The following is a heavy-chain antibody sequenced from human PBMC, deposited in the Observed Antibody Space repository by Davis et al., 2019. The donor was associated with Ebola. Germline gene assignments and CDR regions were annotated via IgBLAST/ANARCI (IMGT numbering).Heavy chain of an antibody. CDR3: TRFSRGDLENY. CDR2: IRQDGSDK. V-gene: IGHV3-7*01. Sequence: GGSLRLSCAVSGFTFSNYWMSWVRLAPGRGLEWVANIRQDGSDKQYVGSVAGRFTVSRENAKNSLYLQMNSLRVEDTGVYYCTRFSRGDLENYWGQGAPVTVSS. CDR1: GFTFSNYW. J-gene: IGHJ4*02. D-gene: IGHD1-1*01.